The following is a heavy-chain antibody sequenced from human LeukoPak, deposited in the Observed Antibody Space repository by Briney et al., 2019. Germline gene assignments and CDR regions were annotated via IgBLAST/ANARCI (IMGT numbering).Heavy chain of an antibody. J-gene: IGHJ4*02. Sequence: QPGGCLRLSCAASGFTFSSNWMHSVRQALGKGLVWVSRIKSVGSSTNYADSVKGRFTISRDNAQNTLYLQMNTLRDEDTAVYYCGSEGQVDFWGQGTLVTVSS. CDR2: IKSVGSST. CDR1: GFTFSSNW. CDR3: GSEGQVDF. V-gene: IGHV3-74*01.